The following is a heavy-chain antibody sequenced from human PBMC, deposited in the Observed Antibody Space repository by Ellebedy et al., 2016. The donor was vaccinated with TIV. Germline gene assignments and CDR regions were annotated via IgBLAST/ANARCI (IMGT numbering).Heavy chain of an antibody. CDR2: IYNSGST. Sequence: MPSETLSLTCTISGGSINSYCWSWIRQPAGKGLEWIGNIYNSGSTKFSPSLKSRVTLSVDTSKNQVSLRLRSVTAADTAVYYCAKRDAIVLQPFDHWGQGILVTVSS. CDR3: AKRDAIVLQPFDH. CDR1: GGSINSYC. V-gene: IGHV4-4*07. J-gene: IGHJ4*02. D-gene: IGHD5-24*01.